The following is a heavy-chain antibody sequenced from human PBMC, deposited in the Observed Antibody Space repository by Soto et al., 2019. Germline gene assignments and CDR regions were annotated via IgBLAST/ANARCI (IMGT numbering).Heavy chain of an antibody. J-gene: IGHJ6*02. D-gene: IGHD6-13*01. CDR3: ATSLYSSSWYFGTYYYTMDV. V-gene: IGHV1-24*01. CDR1: GYTLTKLS. Sequence: QVQLVQSGAEVKKPGASVKVSCKLSGYTLTKLSMHWVRQAPGKGLEWMGGFDSEDGETIYAQKFQGRVTMTEDTSTDTAYMELSSLSSEDTAVYYCATSLYSSSWYFGTYYYTMDVWGQGTTVTVSS. CDR2: FDSEDGET.